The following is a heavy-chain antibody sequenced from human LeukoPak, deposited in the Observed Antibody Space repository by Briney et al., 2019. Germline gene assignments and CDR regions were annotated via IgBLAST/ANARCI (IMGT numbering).Heavy chain of an antibody. D-gene: IGHD3-10*01. CDR1: GFTVSNNY. Sequence: PGGSLRLSCAASGFTVSNNYMSWVRQAPGKGLEWVSGISGSGGYTYYADSVKGRFTISRDNSKNTLYLQMNSLRAEDTAIYYCAKVGGSGSYRNYYFHYWGQGTLVTVSS. CDR3: AKVGGSGSYRNYYFHY. V-gene: IGHV3-23*01. J-gene: IGHJ4*02. CDR2: ISGSGGYT.